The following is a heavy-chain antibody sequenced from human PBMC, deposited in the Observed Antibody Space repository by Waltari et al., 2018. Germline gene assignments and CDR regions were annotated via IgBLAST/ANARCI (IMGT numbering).Heavy chain of an antibody. CDR3: ARDQGFWSGYHRGWLDP. J-gene: IGHJ5*02. CDR2: IFYSGST. D-gene: IGHD3-3*01. Sequence: QVQLQESGPGLVKPSETLSLTCTVSGGTINNYYWNWIRQPPGKGLEWIGYIFYSGSTYYNPSLKSRVTISVDTSKNQFSLKLNSVTAADTAVYFCARDQGFWSGYHRGWLDPWGQGTLVTVSS. CDR1: GGTINNYY. V-gene: IGHV4-59*01.